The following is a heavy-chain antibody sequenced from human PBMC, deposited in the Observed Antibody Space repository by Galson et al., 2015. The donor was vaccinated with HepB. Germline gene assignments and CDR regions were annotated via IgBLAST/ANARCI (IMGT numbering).Heavy chain of an antibody. Sequence: SLRLSCAASGFTFSSYAMSWVRQAPGKGLEWVSAISGSGGSTYYADSVKGRFTISRDNSKNTLYLQMNSLRAEDTAVYYCAKHNWGRMVRGVNVMGDAFDIWGQGTMVTVSS. D-gene: IGHD3-10*01. CDR3: AKHNWGRMVRGVNVMGDAFDI. V-gene: IGHV3-23*01. J-gene: IGHJ3*02. CDR1: GFTFSSYA. CDR2: ISGSGGST.